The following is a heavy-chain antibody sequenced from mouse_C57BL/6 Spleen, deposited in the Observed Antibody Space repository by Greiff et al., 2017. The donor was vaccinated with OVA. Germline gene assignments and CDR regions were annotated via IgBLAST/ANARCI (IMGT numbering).Heavy chain of an antibody. V-gene: IGHV10-3*01. CDR2: IRSKSSNYAT. D-gene: IGHD4-1*01. CDR3: VRWIDWETGDWYFDV. Sequence: EVMLVESGGGLVQPKGSLKLSCAASGFTFNTYAMHWVRQAPGKGLEWVARIRSKSSNYATYYADSVKDRFTISRDDSQSMLYLQMNNLKTEDTAMYYCVRWIDWETGDWYFDVWGTGTTVTVSS. J-gene: IGHJ1*03. CDR1: GFTFNTYA.